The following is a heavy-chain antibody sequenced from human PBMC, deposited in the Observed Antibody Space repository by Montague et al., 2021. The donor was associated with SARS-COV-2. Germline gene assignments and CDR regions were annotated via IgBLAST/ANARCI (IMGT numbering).Heavy chain of an antibody. CDR2: IYTSGST. CDR1: GGSISSGSYY. CDR3: AREDDNGSYWLRGMDV. J-gene: IGHJ6*02. Sequence: TLSLTCTVSGGSISSGSYYWTWLRQPAGKGLEWIGRIYTSGSTNYNPSLKSRVTISVDRSKNQFSLKLSSVTAADTAVYDCAREDDNGSYWLRGMDVWGQGTTVTVSS. V-gene: IGHV4-61*02. D-gene: IGHD1-26*01.